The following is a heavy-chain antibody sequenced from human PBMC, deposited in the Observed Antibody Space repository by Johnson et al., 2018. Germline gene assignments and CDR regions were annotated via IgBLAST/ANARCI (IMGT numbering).Heavy chain of an antibody. Sequence: EVQLVESGGGLVQXGGSXRLXCAASGFTFSNYWMHWVRQAPGKGLVWVSRITADGSSTTYADSIKGRFTISRDNAKNTLYLQMNSRRAEDTAMYYCARDNGYDTPFDIWGQGTMVTVSP. CDR1: GFTFSNYW. CDR2: ITADGSST. CDR3: ARDNGYDTPFDI. D-gene: IGHD3-22*01. J-gene: IGHJ3*02. V-gene: IGHV3-74*03.